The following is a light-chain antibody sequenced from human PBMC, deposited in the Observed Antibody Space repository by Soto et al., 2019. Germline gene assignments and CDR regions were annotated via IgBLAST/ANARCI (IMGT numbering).Light chain of an antibody. CDR3: QQYGSSPYT. CDR2: GAS. V-gene: IGKV3-20*01. J-gene: IGKJ2*01. CDR1: QSVSSSY. Sequence: EIVLTQSPGTLSLSPGERATLSCRASQSVSSSYLAWNQQKPGQAPRLLIYGASIRATGIPDRFNGSGSGTDFTLTISRLEPVDFAVYYCQQYGSSPYTFGQGTKLEIK.